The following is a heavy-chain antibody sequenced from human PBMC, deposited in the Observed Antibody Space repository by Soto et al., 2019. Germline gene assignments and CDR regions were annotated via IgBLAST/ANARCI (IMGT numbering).Heavy chain of an antibody. CDR2: VSHDGSGT. Sequence: GSLRLACAPAGFNLSNYSMHWVRQVPGRGLVWVSRVSHDGSGTSYADSVKGRFTISRDNAKNTVYLQMNSLRDEDTAVYYCGSGVEYWGHGTLVTVSS. CDR3: GSGVEY. V-gene: IGHV3-74*01. J-gene: IGHJ4*01. CDR1: GFNLSNYS.